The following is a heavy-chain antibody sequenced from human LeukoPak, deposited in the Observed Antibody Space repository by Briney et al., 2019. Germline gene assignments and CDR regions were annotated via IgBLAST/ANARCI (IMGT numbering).Heavy chain of an antibody. CDR1: GYTLTELS. CDR2: FDPEDGET. V-gene: IGHV1-24*01. J-gene: IGHJ6*02. CDR3: ATAINVYCTNGVCHNYYGMDV. Sequence: ASVKVSCKVSGYTLTELSMHWVRQAPGKGLEWMGGFDPEDGETIYAQKFQGRVTMTEDTSTDTAYMELSSLRSEDTAVYYCATAINVYCTNGVCHNYYGMDVWGQGTTVTVSS. D-gene: IGHD2-8*01.